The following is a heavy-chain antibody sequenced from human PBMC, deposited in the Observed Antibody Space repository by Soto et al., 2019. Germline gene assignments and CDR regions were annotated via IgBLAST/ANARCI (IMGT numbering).Heavy chain of an antibody. J-gene: IGHJ5*02. CDR3: ASEIAAAGPNWFDP. Sequence: QVQLQESGPGLVKPSQTLSLTCTVSGGSISSGGYYWSWIRQHPGKGLTWIGYIYYSGSTYYNPSLNSRVTISVDTSQNPFALKLSSMTATDTAVYYGASEIAAAGPNWFDPWGQGTLVTVSS. CDR1: GGSISSGGYY. CDR2: IYYSGST. V-gene: IGHV4-31*03. D-gene: IGHD6-13*01.